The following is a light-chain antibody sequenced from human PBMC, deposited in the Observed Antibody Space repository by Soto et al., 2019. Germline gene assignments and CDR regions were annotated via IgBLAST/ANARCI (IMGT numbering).Light chain of an antibody. CDR3: TSYTSIGTEV. CDR2: EVS. V-gene: IGLV2-14*01. Sequence: QSALTQPASVSGSPGQSITISCTGTSSDVGGYNLVAWYQQHPGKAPKLMIYEVSHRPSGISDRFSGSKSGNTASLTISGLQTEDEADYCCTSYTSIGTEVFGVGTKLAVL. CDR1: SSDVGGYNL. J-gene: IGLJ3*02.